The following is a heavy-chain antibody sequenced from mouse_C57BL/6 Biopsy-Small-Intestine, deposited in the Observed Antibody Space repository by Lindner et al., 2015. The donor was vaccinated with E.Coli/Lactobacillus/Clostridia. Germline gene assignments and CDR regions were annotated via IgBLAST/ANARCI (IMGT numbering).Heavy chain of an antibody. D-gene: IGHD5-1*01. CDR3: ARRSTYGFDY. J-gene: IGHJ2*01. CDR1: GYAFSSSW. Sequence: VQLQESGPELVKPGASVKISCKASGYAFSSSWMNWVKQRPGKGLEWIGRIYPGDGDTNYNGKFKGKATLTADKSSSTAYMQLSSLTSEDSAVYFCARRSTYGFDYWGQGTTLTVSS. V-gene: IGHV1-82*01. CDR2: IYPGDGDT.